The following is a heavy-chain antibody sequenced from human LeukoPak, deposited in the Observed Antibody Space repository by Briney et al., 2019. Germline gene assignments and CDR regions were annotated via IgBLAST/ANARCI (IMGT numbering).Heavy chain of an antibody. J-gene: IGHJ4*03. CDR3: ATPYCGSISCLDVFKS. Sequence: SETLSLTCNVYGVSITDGRYYWTWIRHHPGKGLEWIGYKYYSRSAKYNPSLKCRVTISLAVPENQFSRGFSSVTTPATAMLFCATPYCGSISCLDVFKSWGQGKLVTVSS. CDR2: KYYSRSA. V-gene: IGHV4-31*03. D-gene: IGHD2-2*01. CDR1: GVSITDGRYY.